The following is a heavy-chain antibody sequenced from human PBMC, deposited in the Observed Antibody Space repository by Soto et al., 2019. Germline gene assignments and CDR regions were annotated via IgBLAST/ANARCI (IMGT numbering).Heavy chain of an antibody. J-gene: IGHJ4*02. V-gene: IGHV3-21*01. CDR1: GFTFSSYS. D-gene: IGHD6-13*01. CDR3: ARARLGIAAADDDY. Sequence: GGSLRLSCAASGFTFSSYSMNWVRQAPGKGLEWVSSISSSSSYIYYADSVKGRFTISRDNAKNSLYLQMNSLRAEDTAVYYCARARLGIAAADDDYWGQGTLVTVSS. CDR2: ISSSSSYI.